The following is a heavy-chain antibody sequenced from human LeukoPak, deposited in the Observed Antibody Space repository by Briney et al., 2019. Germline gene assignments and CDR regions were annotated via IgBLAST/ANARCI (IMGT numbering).Heavy chain of an antibody. CDR1: GYTFTCYD. V-gene: IGHV1-2*02. CDR3: ARDKFTCSSTSCYSAIDY. CDR2: INPNSGGT. D-gene: IGHD2-2*01. J-gene: IGHJ4*02. Sequence: GASVKVSCKASGYTFTCYDMHSVRHAPGQGLEWMGWINPNSGGTNYAQKFQARVTMTRYTSMSTAYMELSRLRSDDTAVYYFARDKFTCSSTSCYSAIDYWGQGTLVTVSS.